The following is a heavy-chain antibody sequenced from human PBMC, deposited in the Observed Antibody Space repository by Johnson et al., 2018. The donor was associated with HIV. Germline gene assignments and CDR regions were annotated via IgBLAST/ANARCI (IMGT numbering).Heavy chain of an antibody. CDR2: IYSGGST. J-gene: IGHJ3*02. D-gene: IGHD2-15*01. CDR1: GFTVSSNY. Sequence: MQLVESGGGLIQPGGSLRLSCAASGFTVSSNYMSWVRQAPGKGLEWVSVIYSGGSTYYADSVKGRFTISRDNSKNTLYLQMNSLRAGDTALYYCARAVCRGGRCYSHDAFDIWGQGTMVTVSS. V-gene: IGHV3-53*01. CDR3: ARAVCRGGRCYSHDAFDI.